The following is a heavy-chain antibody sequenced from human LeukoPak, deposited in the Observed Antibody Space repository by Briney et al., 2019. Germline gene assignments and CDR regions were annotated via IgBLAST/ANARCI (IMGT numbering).Heavy chain of an antibody. J-gene: IGHJ4*02. CDR1: GYTFTGYY. CDR3: ARIFVRNGGTSTDY. D-gene: IGHD2-15*01. V-gene: IGHV1-2*02. Sequence: ASVKVSCKASGYTFTGYYMHWVRQAPGQGLEWMGWINPNSGGTNYAQKFQGRVTMTRDTSISTAYMELSRLRSDDTAVYYCARIFVRNGGTSTDYWGQGTLVTVSS. CDR2: INPNSGGT.